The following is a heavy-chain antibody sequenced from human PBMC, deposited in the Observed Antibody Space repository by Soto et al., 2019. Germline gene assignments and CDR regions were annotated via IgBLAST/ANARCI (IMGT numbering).Heavy chain of an antibody. CDR3: ARVRGDCGSTSCYPFGS. CDR1: GFTFSTYA. V-gene: IGHV3-23*01. Sequence: GGSLRLSCAASGFTFSTYAMSWVRQAPGKGLEWVSSISGSGGSTYYADSVKGRFTISRDRSKNTLYLQMNSLRAEDTAVYCCARVRGDCGSTSCYPFGSWGQGTLVTVSS. D-gene: IGHD2-2*01. CDR2: ISGSGGST. J-gene: IGHJ4*02.